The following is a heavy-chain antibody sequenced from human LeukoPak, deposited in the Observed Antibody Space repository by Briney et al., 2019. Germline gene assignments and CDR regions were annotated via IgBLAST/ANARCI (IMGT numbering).Heavy chain of an antibody. CDR3: AREQAGAYLD. Sequence: PGGSLRLSCAASGFTFSSYSMNWVGQAPGKGLEWVSSISSSTSYIYYADSVKGRFTISRDNAKNSLYLQMNSLRAEDTAVYYCAREQAGAYLDWGQGTLVTVSS. J-gene: IGHJ4*02. CDR2: ISSSTSYI. V-gene: IGHV3-21*01. CDR1: GFTFSSYS. D-gene: IGHD1-26*01.